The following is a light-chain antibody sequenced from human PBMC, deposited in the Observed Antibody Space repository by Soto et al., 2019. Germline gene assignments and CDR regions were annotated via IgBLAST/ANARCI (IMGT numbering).Light chain of an antibody. CDR3: QQYNSYSWT. Sequence: AIQLTQSPSSLSASVGDRVTITCRASQGIRSALGWYQQKPGKVPKLLIYAASTLQSGVPSRFSGGGFGTDFTLTISSLQPDDFATYYCQQYNSYSWTFGQGTKVDIK. V-gene: IGKV1-13*02. J-gene: IGKJ1*01. CDR1: QGIRSA. CDR2: AAS.